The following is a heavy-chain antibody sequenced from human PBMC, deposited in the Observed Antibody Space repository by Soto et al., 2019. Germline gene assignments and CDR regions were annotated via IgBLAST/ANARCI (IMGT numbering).Heavy chain of an antibody. J-gene: IGHJ4*02. Sequence: GAGAKLSCKAFGYTFRVYAINWVGQGRGQLLEWMGWMNPNCGKTAYAQKFQGRVTMTGDTTINTVYMELSSLTSADTAVYFCTRRARIGKQLWLPFDSCAQGTLVTVSS. CDR1: GYTFRVYA. D-gene: IGHD3-22*01. V-gene: IGHV1-8*01. CDR3: TRRARIGKQLWLPFDS. CDR2: MNPNCGKT.